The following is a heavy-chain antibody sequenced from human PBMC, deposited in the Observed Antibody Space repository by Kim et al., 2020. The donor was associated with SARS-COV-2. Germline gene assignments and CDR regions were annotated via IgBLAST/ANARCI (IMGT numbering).Heavy chain of an antibody. Sequence: SETLSLTCAVYVGSFSGYDWTWIRQSPGKGLEWIGEINHSGGTNYNPSLKSRVAMSVDTSKNQFSLKVKYVTAADTAVYFCARGRAGVVPAPIMGLGPDYDYYALDVWGQGTTVTVSS. J-gene: IGHJ6*02. D-gene: IGHD3-3*01. CDR3: ARGRAGVVPAPIMGLGPDYDYYALDV. V-gene: IGHV4-34*01. CDR1: VGSFSGYD. CDR2: INHSGGT.